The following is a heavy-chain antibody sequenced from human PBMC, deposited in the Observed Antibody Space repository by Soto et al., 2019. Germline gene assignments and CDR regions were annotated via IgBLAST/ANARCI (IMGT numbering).Heavy chain of an antibody. CDR2: ARHKILSYTT. CDR1: GFIFSDHY. Sequence: EVQLVESGGGLVQPEGSLRLSCAASGFIFSDHYMDWFRQAPGKGLEWVGRARHKILSYTTEYAASVKDRFNISRDDSRNSLYLQMNTLKTEDTAMYYCTRAGILTTPYYSDYWGQGTLVTVSS. V-gene: IGHV3-72*01. CDR3: TRAGILTTPYYSDY. D-gene: IGHD2-21*01. J-gene: IGHJ4*02.